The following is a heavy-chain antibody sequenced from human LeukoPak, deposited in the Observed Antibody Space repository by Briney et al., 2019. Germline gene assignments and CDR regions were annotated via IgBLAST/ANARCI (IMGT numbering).Heavy chain of an antibody. CDR3: ARPHYYDSSGDPYYFDY. J-gene: IGHJ4*02. CDR1: GFTFSSYA. V-gene: IGHV3-64*01. CDR2: ISSNGGST. Sequence: VGSLRLSCAASGFTFSSYAMHWVRQAPGKGLEYVSAISSNGGSTYYANSVKGRFTISRDNSKNTLYLQMGSLRAEDMAVYYCARPHYYDSSGDPYYFDYWGQGTLLSVYS. D-gene: IGHD3-22*01.